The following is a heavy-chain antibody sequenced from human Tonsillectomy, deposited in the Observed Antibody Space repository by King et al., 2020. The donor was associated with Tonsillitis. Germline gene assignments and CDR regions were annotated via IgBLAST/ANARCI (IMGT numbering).Heavy chain of an antibody. Sequence: QLQESGPGLVKPSETLSLTCSVSGGSIGSLYWSWLRQPPGKGLEWIGSIYYSGSTNYNPSLKSRVSISVDTSTDHFSLKLTSVTPADTAVYYCAKDPEIYYYDSSGSFDYWGQGTLVTVSS. J-gene: IGHJ4*02. V-gene: IGHV4-59*11. D-gene: IGHD3-22*01. CDR1: GGSIGSLY. CDR2: IYYSGST. CDR3: AKDPEIYYYDSSGSFDY.